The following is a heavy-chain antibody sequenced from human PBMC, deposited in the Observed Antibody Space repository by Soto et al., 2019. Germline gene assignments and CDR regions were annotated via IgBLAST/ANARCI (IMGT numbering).Heavy chain of an antibody. V-gene: IGHV4-34*01. D-gene: IGHD3-10*01. CDR1: GGSFSGYY. CDR2: INHSGST. J-gene: IGHJ6*02. CDR3: ARGKTVRGVIYSYGMDV. Sequence: SGSLSLTGAVYGGSFSGYYWSWIRQPPGKGLEWIGEINHSGSTNYNPSLKSRVTISVDTSKNQFSLKLSSVTAADTAVYYCARGKTVRGVIYSYGMDVWGQGTTVTVSS.